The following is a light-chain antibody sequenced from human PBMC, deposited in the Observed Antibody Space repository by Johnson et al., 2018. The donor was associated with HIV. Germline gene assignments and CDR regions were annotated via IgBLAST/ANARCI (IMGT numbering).Light chain of an antibody. CDR1: SSNIGNNH. V-gene: IGLV1-51*02. J-gene: IGLJ1*01. CDR2: EDN. Sequence: QLVLTQPPSVSAAPGQKVSISCSGSSSNIGNNHVSWYQQFPGAAPKLLIYEDNKRPSGIPDRFSGSKSGTSATLGITGLQTGDEADYYCGTWDSSLRGVFGTGTKVTVL. CDR3: GTWDSSLRGV.